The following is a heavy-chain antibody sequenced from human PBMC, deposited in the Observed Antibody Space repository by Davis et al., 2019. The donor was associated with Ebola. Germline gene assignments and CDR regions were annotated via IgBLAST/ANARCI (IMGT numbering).Heavy chain of an antibody. D-gene: IGHD4-23*01. J-gene: IGHJ5*02. Sequence: ASVKVSCKASGYTFRNYAIIWVRQAPGQGLEWMGWINAYNGNTNYAQKLQGRVTMTTDTSTSTAYMELRSLRSDDTAVYYCARDIGLVTPAWFDPWGQGTLVTVSS. V-gene: IGHV1-18*01. CDR2: INAYNGNT. CDR3: ARDIGLVTPAWFDP. CDR1: GYTFRNYA.